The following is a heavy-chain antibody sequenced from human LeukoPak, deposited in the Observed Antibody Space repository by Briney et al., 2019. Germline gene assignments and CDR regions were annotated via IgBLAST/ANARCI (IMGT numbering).Heavy chain of an antibody. V-gene: IGHV3-23*01. J-gene: IGHJ4*02. CDR3: AKGGKWDVTPFDY. D-gene: IGHD1-26*01. Sequence: GGSLRLSCAASGFTFTSYSMNWVRQAPGKGLEWVSTISGGGGSTYYADSVKGRFTISRDNSKNTLYLQVNSLRAEDTAAYYCAKGGKWDVTPFDYWGQGTLVTVSS. CDR2: ISGGGGST. CDR1: GFTFTSYS.